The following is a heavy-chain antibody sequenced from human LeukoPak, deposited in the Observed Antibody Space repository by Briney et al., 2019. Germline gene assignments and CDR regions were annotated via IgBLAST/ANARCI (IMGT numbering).Heavy chain of an antibody. Sequence: SVKVSCTASGGTFSSYAISWVRQAPGQGLEWMGGIIPIFGTANYAQKFQGRVTITADESTSTAYMELSSLRSEDTAVYYCAREAVEMATIHSYYYGMDVWGQGTTVTVSS. V-gene: IGHV1-69*13. CDR3: AREAVEMATIHSYYYGMDV. CDR1: GGTFSSYA. J-gene: IGHJ6*02. CDR2: IIPIFGTA. D-gene: IGHD5-24*01.